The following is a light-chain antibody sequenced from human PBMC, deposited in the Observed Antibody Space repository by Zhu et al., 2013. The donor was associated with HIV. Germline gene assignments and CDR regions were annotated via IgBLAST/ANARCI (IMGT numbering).Light chain of an antibody. CDR2: RND. CDR1: SSNIGTNT. Sequence: QSVLTQPPSASGTPGQRVTISCSGSSSNIGTNTVNWYQQLPGTAPKLLIYRNDQRPSGVPDRFSGSKSATSASLAITGLQADDEADYYCQSYDNSHVVFGGGTKLTVL. V-gene: IGLV1-44*01. J-gene: IGLJ2*01. CDR3: QSYDNSHVV.